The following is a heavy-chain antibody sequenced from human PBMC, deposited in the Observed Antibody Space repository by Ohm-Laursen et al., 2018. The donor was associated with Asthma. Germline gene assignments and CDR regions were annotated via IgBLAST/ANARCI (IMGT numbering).Heavy chain of an antibody. CDR2: MYSTVSI. V-gene: IGHV3-53*01. Sequence: FLRLSCTASGFSVSDHYMTWVRQAPGKGLEWVSNMYSTVSIYYADSVKGRFTVSRDNSKNSLYLQMNSLLPEDTAVYYCARSATAVADPFDYWGQGTLVTVSS. D-gene: IGHD6-19*01. J-gene: IGHJ4*02. CDR1: GFSVSDHY. CDR3: ARSATAVADPFDY.